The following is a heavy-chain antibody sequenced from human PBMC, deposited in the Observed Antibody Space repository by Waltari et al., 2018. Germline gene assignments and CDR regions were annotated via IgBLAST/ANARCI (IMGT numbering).Heavy chain of an antibody. Sequence: QVQLLQSGAEVKKPGSSVKVSCKASGGTFSSYAISWVRQAPGQGLEWMGRISPIFGTANYARKFQGRVTITADKYTSTAYMELSSLRSEDTGVYYCARESGDLYYGMDVWGQGTTVTVSS. D-gene: IGHD4-17*01. J-gene: IGHJ6*02. CDR1: GGTFSSYA. CDR2: ISPIFGTA. V-gene: IGHV1-69*08. CDR3: ARESGDLYYGMDV.